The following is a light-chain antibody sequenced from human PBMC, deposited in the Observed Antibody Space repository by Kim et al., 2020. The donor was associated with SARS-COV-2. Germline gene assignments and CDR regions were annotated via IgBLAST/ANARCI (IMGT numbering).Light chain of an antibody. CDR3: ETWDSNTRV. CDR1: SGHSSYI. CDR2: LDGSGIY. Sequence: STFQLADTLASGHSSYIIAWHPQQPGKAPRYLMKLDGSGIYPKGSGVPERFSGSSSGVDSYLIISTLQSEEEADYYCETWDSNTRVFGGGTQLTVL. J-gene: IGLJ3*02. V-gene: IGLV4-60*03.